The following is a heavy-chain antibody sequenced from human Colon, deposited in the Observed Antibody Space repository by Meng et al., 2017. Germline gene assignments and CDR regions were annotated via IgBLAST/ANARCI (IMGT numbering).Heavy chain of an antibody. CDR1: GGSFSGFY. D-gene: IGHD4-17*01. V-gene: IGHV4-34*01. Sequence: QGQIDQGGAGLLKLSETLSPPCAGSGGSFSGFYWSWIRQPPGKGLEWIGEIDHFGISNYNSSLKGRLTMSVDTSKKQISLTLTSVTAADTAVYYCATGLRHGDWFDPWGPGTLVTVSS. CDR3: ATGLRHGDWFDP. CDR2: IDHFGIS. J-gene: IGHJ5*02.